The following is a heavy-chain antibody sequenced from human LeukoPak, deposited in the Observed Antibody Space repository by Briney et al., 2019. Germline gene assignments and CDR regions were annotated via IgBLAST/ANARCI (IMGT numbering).Heavy chain of an antibody. CDR2: IIPIFGTA. J-gene: IGHJ6*03. V-gene: IGHV1-69*06. CDR3: AGSSSSIPTYYYYYYMDV. D-gene: IGHD6-6*01. Sequence: ASVKVSCKASGGTFSSYAISWVRQAPGQGLEWMGRIIPIFGTANYAQKFQGRVTITADKSTSTAYMELSSLRSEDTAVYYCAGSSSSIPTYYYYYYMDVWGKGTTVTVSS. CDR1: GGTFSSYA.